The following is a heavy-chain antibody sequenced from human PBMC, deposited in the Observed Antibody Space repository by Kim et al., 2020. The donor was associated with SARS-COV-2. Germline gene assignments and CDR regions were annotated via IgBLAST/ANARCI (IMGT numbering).Heavy chain of an antibody. CDR3: AKDRSYDFWSGRPRGYFQH. CDR1: GFTFSSYG. J-gene: IGHJ1*01. D-gene: IGHD3-3*01. Sequence: GRSLRLSCAASGFTFSSYGMHWVRQAPGKGLEWVAVISYDGSNKYYADSVKGRFTISRDNSKNTLYLQMNSLRAEDTAVYYCAKDRSYDFWSGRPRGYFQHWGQGTLVTVSS. CDR2: ISYDGSNK. V-gene: IGHV3-30*18.